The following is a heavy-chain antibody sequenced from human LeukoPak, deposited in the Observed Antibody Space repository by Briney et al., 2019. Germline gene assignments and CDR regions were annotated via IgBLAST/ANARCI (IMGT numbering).Heavy chain of an antibody. CDR1: GGSFSGYY. D-gene: IGHD6-19*01. CDR3: ARDLLSTAGYFDY. Sequence: SETLSLTCAVYGGSFSGYYWSWIRQPPGKGLEWIGEINHSGSTNYNPSLKSRVTISVDTSKNQFSLNLSSVTAADTAVYYCARDLLSTAGYFDYWGRGTLVTVSS. V-gene: IGHV4-34*01. J-gene: IGHJ4*02. CDR2: INHSGST.